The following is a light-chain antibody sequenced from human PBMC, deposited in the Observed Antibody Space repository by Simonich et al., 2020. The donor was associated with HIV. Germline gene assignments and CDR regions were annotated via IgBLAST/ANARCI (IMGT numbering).Light chain of an antibody. CDR2: DVS. CDR3: SSYTSSSTLV. CDR1: SSDVGGYNY. V-gene: IGLV2-14*01. Sequence: QSALTQPASVSWSPGQSITISCTGTSSDVGGYNYVSWYQQHPGKAPKLMIYDVSKRPSGVSKRFSGSKSGNTASLTISGLQAEDEADYYCSSYTSSSTLVFGGGTKLTVL. J-gene: IGLJ2*01.